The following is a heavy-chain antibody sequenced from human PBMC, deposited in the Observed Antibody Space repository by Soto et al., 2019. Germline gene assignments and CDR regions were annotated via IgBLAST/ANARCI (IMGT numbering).Heavy chain of an antibody. CDR1: GFTVSSNY. J-gene: IGHJ4*02. D-gene: IGHD3-3*01. CDR2: IYSGGST. Sequence: EVQLVESGGGLIQPGGSLRLPCAASGFTVSSNYMSWVRQAPGKGLEWVSVIYSGGSTYSADSVKGRFTISRDNSKNTLYLQMNSLRAEDTAVYYCARDQGYDFWSGYNDYWGQGTLVTVSS. V-gene: IGHV3-53*01. CDR3: ARDQGYDFWSGYNDY.